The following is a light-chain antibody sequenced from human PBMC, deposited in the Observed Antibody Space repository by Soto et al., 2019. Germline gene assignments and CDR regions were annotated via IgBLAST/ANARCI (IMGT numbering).Light chain of an antibody. CDR2: GSS. J-gene: IGKJ5*01. CDR3: QQSFTAPIT. Sequence: DIQMTESPSSLAASVGDRITVTCRTSQSINKHLNWYQQKQGEAPKLXXYGSSSLHYGVPSRFSGSGSGSAGTITISSLKTEDAATYDCQQSFTAPITFGQGTRLEIK. CDR1: QSINKH. V-gene: IGKV1-39*01.